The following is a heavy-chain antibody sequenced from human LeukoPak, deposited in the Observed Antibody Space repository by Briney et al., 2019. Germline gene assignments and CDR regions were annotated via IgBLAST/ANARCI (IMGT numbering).Heavy chain of an antibody. CDR1: GFTFSRC. V-gene: IGHV3-23*01. J-gene: IGHJ4*02. D-gene: IGHD5-12*01. CDR2: LSTETDNT. Sequence: GGSLRLSCAASGFTFSRCMSWVRQAPGKGLEWVSSLSTETDNTYYAVSVKGRFTISRDISKNTLYLQMNSLRGEDTAVYYCARSPGGSFHDHWGQGTLVAVSS. CDR3: ARSPGGSFHDH.